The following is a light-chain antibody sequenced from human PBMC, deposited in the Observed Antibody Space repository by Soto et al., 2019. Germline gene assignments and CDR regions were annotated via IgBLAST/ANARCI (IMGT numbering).Light chain of an antibody. CDR2: HVS. Sequence: QSVLTQPASVSGSPGQSITISCTGTSSDVGGYNYVSWYQQYPGKAPKLMIYHVSNRPSGVSNRFSGSKSGNSASLTISGLQVEDEADYYCSSYTSTSTDVFGTGTKLTVL. CDR3: SSYTSTSTDV. CDR1: SSDVGGYNY. J-gene: IGLJ1*01. V-gene: IGLV2-14*01.